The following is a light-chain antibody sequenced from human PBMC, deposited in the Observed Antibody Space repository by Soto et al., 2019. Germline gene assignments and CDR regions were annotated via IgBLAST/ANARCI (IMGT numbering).Light chain of an antibody. Sequence: DIQVTPSPSTLSASVGERVTITCRASQSISYRLAWYQQKPGKAPKVLIYYASSLERGVQSRFSGSGSGTEFTLTINSLQPDDLATYYCQQYNTYWTVVQGTKVDSK. J-gene: IGKJ1*01. CDR1: QSISYR. CDR3: QQYNTYWT. V-gene: IGKV1-5*01. CDR2: YAS.